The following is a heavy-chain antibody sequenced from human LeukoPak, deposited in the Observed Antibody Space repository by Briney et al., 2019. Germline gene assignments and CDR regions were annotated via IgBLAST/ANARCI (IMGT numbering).Heavy chain of an antibody. CDR1: GFTVSSNY. CDR2: IYSGGST. D-gene: IGHD3-22*01. V-gene: IGHV3-53*05. CDR3: ARGGRHYYDSSGYYSQVPFDY. J-gene: IGHJ4*02. Sequence: GGSLRLSCAASGFTVSSNYMSWVRQAPGKGLEWVSVIYSGGSTYYADSVKGRFTISRDNSKNTLYLQMNSLRAEDTAVYYCARGGRHYYDSSGYYSQVPFDYWGQGTLVTVSS.